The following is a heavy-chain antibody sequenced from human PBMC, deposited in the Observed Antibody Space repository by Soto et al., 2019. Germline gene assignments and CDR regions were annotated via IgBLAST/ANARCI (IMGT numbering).Heavy chain of an antibody. V-gene: IGHV3-30-3*01. Sequence: GGSLRLSCAASGFTFSSYAMHWVRQAPGKGLEWVAVISYDGSNKYYADSVKGRFTISRDNSKNTLYLQMNSLRAEDTAVYYCARDYYDDYDYYYYGVDVWGQGTTVTVSS. CDR1: GFTFSSYA. J-gene: IGHJ6*02. CDR2: ISYDGSNK. D-gene: IGHD4-17*01. CDR3: ARDYYDDYDYYYYGVDV.